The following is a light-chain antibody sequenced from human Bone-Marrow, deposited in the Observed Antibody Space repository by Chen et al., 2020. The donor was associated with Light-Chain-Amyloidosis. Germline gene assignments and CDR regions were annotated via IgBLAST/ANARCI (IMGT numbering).Light chain of an antibody. V-gene: IGLV3-25*03. Sequence: SYELTQPPSVSVSPGQTTRINSSEDDLPTKYDYWYQQKPGQAPVLVIHRDTDRPSKIYERFPGTRTGTTAQCTFSGVQAEDEANYPIQSADSSSTYEVIFGELTTLTV. CDR2: RDT. CDR1: DLPTKY. CDR3: QSADSSSTYEVI. J-gene: IGLJ2*01.